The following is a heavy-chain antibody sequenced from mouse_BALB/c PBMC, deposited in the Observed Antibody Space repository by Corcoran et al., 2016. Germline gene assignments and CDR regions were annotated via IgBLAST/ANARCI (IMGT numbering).Heavy chain of an antibody. CDR3: ARMDGYDRGAKAY. J-gene: IGHJ4*01. Sequence: EVQLQQFGAELVKPGASVKISCQASGYTFAAYDMDWVKQSHGKRLGWIGDINPNYDSTSYHQKLKGKATLTGDKSSSTAYMELRSLTSEDTAVYYCARMDGYDRGAKAYWGQGTSVTVSS. V-gene: IGHV1-18*01. CDR1: GYTFAAYD. CDR2: INPNYDST. D-gene: IGHD2-2*01.